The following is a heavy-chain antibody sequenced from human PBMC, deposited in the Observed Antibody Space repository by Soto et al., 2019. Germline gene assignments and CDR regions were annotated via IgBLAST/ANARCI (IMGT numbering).Heavy chain of an antibody. J-gene: IGHJ4*02. CDR1: GGSISSGGYY. CDR2: IYYSGST. Sequence: SETLSLTCTVSGGSISSGGYYWSWIRQHPGKGLEWIGYIYYSGSTYYNPSLKSRVTISVDTSKNQFSLKLSSVTAADTAVYYCARESYIGGYSYGYTNFDYWGQGTLVTVSS. V-gene: IGHV4-31*03. D-gene: IGHD5-18*01. CDR3: ARESYIGGYSYGYTNFDY.